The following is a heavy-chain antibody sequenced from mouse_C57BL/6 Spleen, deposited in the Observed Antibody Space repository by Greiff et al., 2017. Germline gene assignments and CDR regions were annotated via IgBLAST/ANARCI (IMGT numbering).Heavy chain of an antibody. V-gene: IGHV1-4*01. CDR1: GYTFTSYT. CDR3: ARSYYGSSQFAY. D-gene: IGHD1-1*01. CDR2: INPSSGYT. J-gene: IGHJ3*01. Sequence: VQVVESGAELARPGASVKMSCKASGYTFTSYTMPWVKQRPGQGLEWIGYINPSSGYTKYNQKFKDKATLTANKSSSTAYMQLSSLTSEDSAVYYCARSYYGSSQFAYWGQGTLVTVSA.